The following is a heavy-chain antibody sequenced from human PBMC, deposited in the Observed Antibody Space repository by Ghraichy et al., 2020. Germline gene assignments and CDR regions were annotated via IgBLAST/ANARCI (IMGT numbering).Heavy chain of an antibody. CDR1: GFTFSSYG. V-gene: IGHV3-33*01. CDR2: IWYDGSNK. CDR3: ARDPSYCSSTSCYPKYYFDY. D-gene: IGHD2-2*01. J-gene: IGHJ4*02. Sequence: GGSLRLSCAASGFTFSSYGMHWVRQAPGKGLEWVAVIWYDGSNKYYADSVKGRFTISRDNSKNTLYLQMNSLRAEDTAVYYCARDPSYCSSTSCYPKYYFDYWGQGTLVTVSS.